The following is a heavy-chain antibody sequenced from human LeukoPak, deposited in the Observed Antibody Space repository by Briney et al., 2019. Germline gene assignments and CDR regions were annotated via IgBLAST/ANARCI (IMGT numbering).Heavy chain of an antibody. CDR2: ISFDGSNK. D-gene: IGHD6-13*01. V-gene: IGHV3-30*03. CDR1: GFTFSSYG. CDR3: ARRGIAAAPGYYYYMDV. J-gene: IGHJ6*03. Sequence: PGRSLRLSCAASGFTFSSYGMHWVRQAPGKGLEWVAVISFDGSNKYYADSVKGRFTISRDNSKNTLYLQMGSLRAEDMAVYYCARRGIAAAPGYYYYMDVWGKGTTVTVSS.